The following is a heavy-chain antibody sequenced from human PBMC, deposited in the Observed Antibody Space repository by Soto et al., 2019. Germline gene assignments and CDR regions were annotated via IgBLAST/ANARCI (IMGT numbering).Heavy chain of an antibody. V-gene: IGHV3-30*18. Sequence: PGGSLRLSCAGSGFTFSSYAMHWVRQAPGKGLEWVALISYDGSNTYHADSVKGRFTISRDNPKNTLYLQMNSLRPEDTAVYYCAKDRQQAGTKNRFDYWGQGTLVTVSS. CDR1: GFTFSSYA. D-gene: IGHD1-7*01. J-gene: IGHJ4*02. CDR3: AKDRQQAGTKNRFDY. CDR2: ISYDGSNT.